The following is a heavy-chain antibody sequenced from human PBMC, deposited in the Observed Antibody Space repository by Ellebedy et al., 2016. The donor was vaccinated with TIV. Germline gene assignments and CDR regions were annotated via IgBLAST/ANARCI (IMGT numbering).Heavy chain of an antibody. CDR3: ARRGGKASGSYLPIDY. CDR1: GFTFSSYA. V-gene: IGHV3-23*01. Sequence: PGGSLRLSCAASGFTFSSYAMSWVRQAPGKGLEWVSAISASDGNTYYADSVKGRFTISRDNSKNTPYLQMNSLRAEDTAVYYCARRGGKASGSYLPIDYWGQGTLVTVSS. CDR2: ISASDGNT. J-gene: IGHJ4*02. D-gene: IGHD1-26*01.